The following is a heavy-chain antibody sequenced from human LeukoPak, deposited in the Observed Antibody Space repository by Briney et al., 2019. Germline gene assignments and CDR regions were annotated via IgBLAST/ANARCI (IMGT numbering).Heavy chain of an antibody. J-gene: IGHJ3*02. V-gene: IGHV3-23*01. D-gene: IGHD1-14*01. Sequence: GSLRLSCAASGHSFSSYAMSWVRQGPGKGLEWVSSVNGRGAATFYADTVRGRFTISRDNSQNILFLKMNSLRVDDTAVYFCTKDNRYEDYAYDIWGQGTMVTVSS. CDR2: VNGRGAAT. CDR3: TKDNRYEDYAYDI. CDR1: GHSFSSYA.